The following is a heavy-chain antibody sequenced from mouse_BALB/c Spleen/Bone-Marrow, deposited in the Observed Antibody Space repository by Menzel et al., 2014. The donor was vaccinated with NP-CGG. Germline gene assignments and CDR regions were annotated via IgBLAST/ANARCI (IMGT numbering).Heavy chain of an antibody. J-gene: IGHJ1*01. CDR1: GFTFSSYA. CDR2: ISSGGSYT. Sequence: EVKAVDSGGGLVKPGGSLKLSCAASGFTFSSYAMSWVRQTPEKRLEWVATISSGGSYTYYPDSVKGRFTISRDNAKNTLYLQMSSLRSEDTAMYYCARGGGYDWYFDVWGAGTTVTVSS. V-gene: IGHV5-9-1*01. CDR3: ARGGGYDWYFDV. D-gene: IGHD2-2*01.